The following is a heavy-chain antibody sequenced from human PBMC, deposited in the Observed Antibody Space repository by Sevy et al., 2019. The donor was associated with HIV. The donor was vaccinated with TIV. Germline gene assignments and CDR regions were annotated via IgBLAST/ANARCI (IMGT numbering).Heavy chain of an antibody. CDR2: LSRHIRTI. Sequence: SLRLSCAASGFTFDDYAMHWVRQAPGKGLEWVSGLSRHIRTIGYADSVKGRFTISRDNSKNTVYLHMDSLRTDDTAVYYCAKEDDAFDVWGQGTMVTVSS. J-gene: IGHJ3*01. CDR1: GFTFDDYA. CDR3: AKEDDAFDV. V-gene: IGHV3-9*01.